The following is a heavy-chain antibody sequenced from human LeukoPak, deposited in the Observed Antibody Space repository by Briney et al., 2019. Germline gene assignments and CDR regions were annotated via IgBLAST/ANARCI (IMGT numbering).Heavy chain of an antibody. CDR3: TRPELEGDY. Sequence: GGSLILSCAASGFTFSGSAMHWVRQASGKGLEWVGRIRSKANSYATAYAASVKGRSTISRDDSKNTAYLQMNSLKTEDTAVYYCTRPELEGDYWGQGTLVTVSS. D-gene: IGHD1-1*01. J-gene: IGHJ4*02. CDR1: GFTFSGSA. V-gene: IGHV3-73*01. CDR2: IRSKANSYAT.